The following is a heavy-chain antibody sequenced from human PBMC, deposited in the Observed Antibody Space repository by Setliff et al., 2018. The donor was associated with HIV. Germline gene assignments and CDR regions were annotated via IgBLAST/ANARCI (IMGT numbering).Heavy chain of an antibody. J-gene: IGHJ4*02. CDR2: IITILGIP. Sequence: SVKVSCKASGYTFTDYAMTWVRQAPGQGLEWMGGIITILGIPNYAPKFQHRVTISADESTKTIYMELSNLKSDDTAVYFCAREVGGRNTLGSCILDYWGQGTPVTVSS. V-gene: IGHV1-69*10. CDR3: AREVGGRNTLGSCILDY. D-gene: IGHD1-26*01. CDR1: GYTFTDYA.